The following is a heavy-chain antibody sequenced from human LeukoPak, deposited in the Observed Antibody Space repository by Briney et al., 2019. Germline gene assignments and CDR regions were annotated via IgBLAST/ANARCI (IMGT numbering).Heavy chain of an antibody. Sequence: GASVRVSCKASGGTFSSYAISWVRQAPGQGLEWMGGIIPIFGTANYAQKFQGRVTITADKSTSTAYMELSSLRSEDTAVYYCARASMEYSGSYYNWGQGTLVTVSS. V-gene: IGHV1-69*06. CDR1: GGTFSSYA. CDR3: ARASMEYSGSYYN. D-gene: IGHD1-26*01. CDR2: IIPIFGTA. J-gene: IGHJ4*02.